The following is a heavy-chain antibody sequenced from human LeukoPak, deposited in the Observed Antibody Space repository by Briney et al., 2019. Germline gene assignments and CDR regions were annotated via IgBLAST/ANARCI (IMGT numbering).Heavy chain of an antibody. D-gene: IGHD2-2*01. CDR1: GFTFSSHW. Sequence: GGSLRLSCAAPGFTFSSHWMHWVRPAPQTRLLGGAHITADGSDTYYAASVKGRFTISRDNAKSTLYMQMHRLTAQNTAVYISVRGAPRDCTYPSCNRGNWFDPWGQGTLGTVSS. CDR3: VRGAPRDCTYPSCNRGNWFDP. CDR2: ITADGSDT. J-gene: IGHJ5*01. V-gene: IGHV3-74*01.